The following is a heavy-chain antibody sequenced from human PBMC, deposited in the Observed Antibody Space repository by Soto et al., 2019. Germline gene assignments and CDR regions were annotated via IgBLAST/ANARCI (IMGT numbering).Heavy chain of an antibody. V-gene: IGHV4-34*01. CDR3: ASRYYDFWSGYGNSRFPNWFDP. CDR1: GGSFSGYY. J-gene: IGHJ5*02. D-gene: IGHD3-3*01. CDR2: INHSGST. Sequence: SETLSLTCAVYGGSFSGYYWSWIRQPPGKGLEWIGEINHSGSTNYNPSLKSRVTISVDTSKNQFSLKLSSVTAADTAVYYCASRYYDFWSGYGNSRFPNWFDPWGQGTLVTVSS.